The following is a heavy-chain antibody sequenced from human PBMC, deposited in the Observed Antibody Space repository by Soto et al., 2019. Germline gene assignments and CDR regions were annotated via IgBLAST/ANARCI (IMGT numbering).Heavy chain of an antibody. V-gene: IGHV1-8*01. CDR2: MNPNSGNT. J-gene: IGHJ6*03. Sequence: ASVKVSCKASGYTFTSYDINWVRQATGQGLEWMGWMNPNSGNTGYAQKFQGRVTMTRNTSISTAYMELSSLRSEDTAVYYCARGPYYDFWSGYWQSNYYYYYMDVWGKGTTVTVSS. CDR1: GYTFTSYD. D-gene: IGHD3-3*01. CDR3: ARGPYYDFWSGYWQSNYYYYYMDV.